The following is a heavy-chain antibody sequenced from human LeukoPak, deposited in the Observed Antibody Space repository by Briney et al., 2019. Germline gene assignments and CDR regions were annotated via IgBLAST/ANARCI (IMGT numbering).Heavy chain of an antibody. J-gene: IGHJ4*02. CDR2: IRSKAYGGTT. D-gene: IGHD3-3*01. CDR1: GFTFGDYA. Sequence: GGSLRLSCTASGFTFGDYAMSWFRQAPGKGLEWVGFIRSKAYGGTTEYSASVEGRFTISRDDSKSIAYLQMNSLKTEDTAVYYCTRVGLRFLEWLPYYFDYWGQGTLVTVSS. CDR3: TRVGLRFLEWLPYYFDY. V-gene: IGHV3-49*03.